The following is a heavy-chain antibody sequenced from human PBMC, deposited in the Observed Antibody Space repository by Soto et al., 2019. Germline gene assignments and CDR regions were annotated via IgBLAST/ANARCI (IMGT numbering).Heavy chain of an antibody. Sequence: GGSLRLSCAASGFTFSSYAMSWVRQAPGKGLEWVSAISGNGADTSYADSVRGRFTISRDNSKDTLFLQMNSLRAEDTAVYYCTXAWAGPIQLWHLNYYYYGMDVWGQGTTVTVSS. J-gene: IGHJ6*02. CDR3: TXAWAGPIQLWHLNYYYYGMDV. V-gene: IGHV3-23*01. CDR1: GFTFSSYA. D-gene: IGHD5-18*01. CDR2: ISGNGADT.